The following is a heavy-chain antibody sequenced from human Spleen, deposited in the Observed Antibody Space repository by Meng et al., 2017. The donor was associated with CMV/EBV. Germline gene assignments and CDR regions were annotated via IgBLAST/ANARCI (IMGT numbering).Heavy chain of an antibody. CDR2: IYYTGST. CDR3: ARAGGYTSPLGY. D-gene: IGHD5-12*01. Sequence: GSLRLSCTVSGGSISSYYWSWIRQPPGKGLEWIGYIYYTGSTNYNPSLKSRVTISVDTSKNQFSLKLSSVTAADMAVYYCARAGGYTSPLGYWGQGTLVTVSS. V-gene: IGHV4-59*01. CDR1: GGSISSYY. J-gene: IGHJ4*02.